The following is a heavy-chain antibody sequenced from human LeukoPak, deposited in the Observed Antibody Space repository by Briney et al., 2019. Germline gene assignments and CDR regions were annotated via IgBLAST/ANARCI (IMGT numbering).Heavy chain of an antibody. CDR3: VRDCCSWDAFDI. CDR2: INSDGRDT. Sequence: GGSLRLSCEAAGFTLTPYWMHWVRQAPGKGLVWVARINSDGRDTGYADSVKGRLTISRDNAKNTVYLQMNSLRAEDTAVYYCVRDCCSWDAFDIWGQGTMVTASS. J-gene: IGHJ3*02. CDR1: GFTLTPYW. D-gene: IGHD2-21*01. V-gene: IGHV3-74*01.